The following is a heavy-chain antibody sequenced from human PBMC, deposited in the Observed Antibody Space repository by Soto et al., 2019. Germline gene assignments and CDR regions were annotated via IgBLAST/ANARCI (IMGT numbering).Heavy chain of an antibody. D-gene: IGHD3-10*01. CDR3: TGITSFRGMDV. CDR1: GDSVSSSSAA. CDR2: TYYRSKWNN. V-gene: IGHV6-1*01. Sequence: PSHTRSLTCAISGDSVSSSSAAWNLIRQSPSRGLEWLGRTYYRSKWNNDYALSVKSRITINPDTPKNQFSLHLYSVTPEDTAVYYCTGITSFRGMDVWGQGTPVTVSS. J-gene: IGHJ6*02.